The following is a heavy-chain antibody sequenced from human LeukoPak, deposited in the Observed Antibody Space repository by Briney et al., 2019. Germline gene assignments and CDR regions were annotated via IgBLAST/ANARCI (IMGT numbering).Heavy chain of an antibody. Sequence: GGSLRLSCAASGFTFSDYYMSWIRQAPGKGLEGVSYISSSGSTIYYADSVKGRFTISRDNAKNSLYLQMNGLRAEDTAVYYCARDNGAAPTDYWGQGTLVTVSS. V-gene: IGHV3-11*01. CDR2: ISSSGSTI. CDR1: GFTFSDYY. D-gene: IGHD6-13*01. J-gene: IGHJ4*02. CDR3: ARDNGAAPTDY.